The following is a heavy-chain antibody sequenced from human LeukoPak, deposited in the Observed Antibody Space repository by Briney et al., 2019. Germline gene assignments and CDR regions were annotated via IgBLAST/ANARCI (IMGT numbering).Heavy chain of an antibody. D-gene: IGHD3-3*01. V-gene: IGHV3-48*01. J-gene: IGHJ3*02. Sequence: GRSLRLSCAASGFTFSSYSMNWVRQAPGKGLEWVSYISSSSSTIYYADSVKGRFTISRDNAKNSLYLQMNSLRAEDTAVYYCARDRIHYDFNAFDIWGQGTMVTVSS. CDR2: ISSSSSTI. CDR3: ARDRIHYDFNAFDI. CDR1: GFTFSSYS.